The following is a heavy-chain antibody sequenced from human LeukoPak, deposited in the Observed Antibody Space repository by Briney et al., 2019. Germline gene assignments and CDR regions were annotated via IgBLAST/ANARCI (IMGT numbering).Heavy chain of an antibody. Sequence: PGGSLRLSCAGSGFTFSNSWMGWVRQAPGKGLEWVSGISGGGSGTYYTDSVKGRFTISRDNPKSTLYLQMNSLRAEDTAVYYCAKEGGSGSYSSDYWGQGTLVTVSS. V-gene: IGHV3-NL1*01. CDR1: GFTFSNSW. CDR2: ISGGGSGT. J-gene: IGHJ4*02. D-gene: IGHD1-26*01. CDR3: AKEGGSGSYSSDY.